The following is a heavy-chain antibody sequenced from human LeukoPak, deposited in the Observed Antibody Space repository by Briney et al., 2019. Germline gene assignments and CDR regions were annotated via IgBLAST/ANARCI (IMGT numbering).Heavy chain of an antibody. D-gene: IGHD3-3*01. CDR2: IKQNGSEK. V-gene: IGHV3-7*01. CDR1: GFTFSSYW. J-gene: IGHJ5*02. Sequence: GGSLRLSCAASGFTFSSYWMSWVRQAPGKGLEWVANIKQNGSEKYYVDSVKGRFTISRDNAKNSLYLQMNSLRAEDTAVYYCARDSAARLRFLEWSPSVPRHYNWFDPWGQGTLVTVSS. CDR3: ARDSAARLRFLEWSPSVPRHYNWFDP.